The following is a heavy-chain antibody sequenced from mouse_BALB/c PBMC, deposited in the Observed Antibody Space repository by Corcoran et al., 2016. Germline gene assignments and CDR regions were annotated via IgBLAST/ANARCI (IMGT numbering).Heavy chain of an antibody. CDR2: IDPANGNT. CDR1: GFNLKDTY. V-gene: IGHV14-3*02. CDR3: ASWDVDY. D-gene: IGHD4-1*01. Sequence: EVQLQQSGAELVKPGASVKLSCTASGFNLKDTYMHWVKQMPEQGLEWIGRIDPANGNTKYDPKFQGKATITADTSSNTAYLQLSSLTSEDTAVYYCASWDVDYWGQGTTRTVSS. J-gene: IGHJ2*01.